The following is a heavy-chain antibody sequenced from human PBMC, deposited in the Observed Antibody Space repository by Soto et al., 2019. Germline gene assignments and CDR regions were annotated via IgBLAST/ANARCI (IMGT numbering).Heavy chain of an antibody. V-gene: IGHV4-39*07. J-gene: IGHJ5*02. D-gene: IGHD5-18*01. CDR1: GGSISNSSYY. CDR3: ARSDGYSPSDWFDP. CDR2: IYHSGST. Sequence: PSETLSLTCTVSGGSISNSSYYLGWIRQPPGKGLEWIGEIYHSGSTNYNPSLKSRVTISVDKSKNQFSLNLNSVIAADTAVYYCARSDGYSPSDWFDPWGQGTLVTVSS.